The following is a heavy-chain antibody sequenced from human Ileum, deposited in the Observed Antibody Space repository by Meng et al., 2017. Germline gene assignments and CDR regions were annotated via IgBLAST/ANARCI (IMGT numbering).Heavy chain of an antibody. CDR1: GFTFSNYW. Sequence: GESLKISCAASGFTFSNYWMHWVRQAPGKGLVWVSRINSDGRSTSRADSVKGRFTISRDNAKNTLYLQMNSLRDEDTAVYYCARARSWYSYDAFDIWGQGTMVTVSS. CDR3: ARARSWYSYDAFDI. J-gene: IGHJ3*02. D-gene: IGHD6-13*01. V-gene: IGHV3-74*01. CDR2: INSDGRST.